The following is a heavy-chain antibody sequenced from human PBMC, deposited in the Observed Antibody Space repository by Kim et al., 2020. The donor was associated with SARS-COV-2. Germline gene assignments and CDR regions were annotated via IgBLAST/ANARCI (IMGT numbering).Heavy chain of an antibody. CDR1: GGTFSSYA. CDR2: IIPILGIA. J-gene: IGHJ1*01. Sequence: SVKVSCKASGGTFSSYAISWVRQAPGQGLEWMGRIIPILGIANYAQKFQGRVTITADKSTSTAYMELSSLRSEDTAVYYCARDPLSSSSWPEYFQHWGQGTLVTVSS. D-gene: IGHD6-13*01. CDR3: ARDPLSSSSWPEYFQH. V-gene: IGHV1-69*04.